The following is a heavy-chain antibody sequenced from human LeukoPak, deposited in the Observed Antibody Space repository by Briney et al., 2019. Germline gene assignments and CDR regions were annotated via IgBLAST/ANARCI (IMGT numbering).Heavy chain of an antibody. CDR2: INPDSGGT. Sequence: GASVKVSCKASGYTFTGYYMHWVRQAPGQGLEWMGWINPDSGGTYFAQKFQGRVTMTRDTSISTAYMELSRLRSDDTAVYYCVREIYSSGWGPGYWGQGTLVTVSS. CDR3: VREIYSSGWGPGY. V-gene: IGHV1-2*02. CDR1: GYTFTGYY. J-gene: IGHJ4*02. D-gene: IGHD6-19*01.